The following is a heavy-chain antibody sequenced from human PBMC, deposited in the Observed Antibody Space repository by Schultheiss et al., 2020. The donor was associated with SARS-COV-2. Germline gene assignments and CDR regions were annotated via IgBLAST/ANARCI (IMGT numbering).Heavy chain of an antibody. Sequence: GGSLRLSCAASGFTVSSNYMSWVRQAPGKGLEWVSVIYSGGSTYYADSVKGRFTISRDNSKNTLYLQMNSLRAEDTAVYYCARGHTAMVSADYYYYMDVWGKGTTVTVSS. CDR1: GFTVSSNY. V-gene: IGHV3-53*01. J-gene: IGHJ6*03. CDR3: ARGHTAMVSADYYYYMDV. CDR2: IYSGGST. D-gene: IGHD5-18*01.